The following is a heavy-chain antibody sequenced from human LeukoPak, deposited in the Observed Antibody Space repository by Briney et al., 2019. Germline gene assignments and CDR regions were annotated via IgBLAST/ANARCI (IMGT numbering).Heavy chain of an antibody. CDR2: IYTSGST. CDR3: ARDEVYSSSWYYFDY. J-gene: IGHJ4*02. V-gene: IGHV4-4*07. D-gene: IGHD6-13*01. Sequence: PSETLSLTCTVSGGSISSYYWSWIRQPAGEGLEWIGRIYTSGSTNYNPPLKSRVTVSVDTSKNQFSLKLSSATAADTAVYYCARDEVYSSSWYYFDYWGQGTLVTVSS. CDR1: GGSISSYY.